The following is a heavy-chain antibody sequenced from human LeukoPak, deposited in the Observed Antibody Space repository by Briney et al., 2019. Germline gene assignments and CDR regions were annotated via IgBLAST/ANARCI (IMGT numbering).Heavy chain of an antibody. V-gene: IGHV4-4*07. CDR3: ARAPTGTGGWNWFDP. CDR2: TYPSGST. Sequence: PSETLSLTCTVSGGSISSYYWSWIRQPAGKGLELIGRTYPSGSTNYNPSLKSRVTMSIDTSKNRFSLKLSSVTAADTAVYYCARAPTGTGGWNWFDPWGQGTLVTVSS. J-gene: IGHJ5*02. D-gene: IGHD1-1*01. CDR1: GGSISSYY.